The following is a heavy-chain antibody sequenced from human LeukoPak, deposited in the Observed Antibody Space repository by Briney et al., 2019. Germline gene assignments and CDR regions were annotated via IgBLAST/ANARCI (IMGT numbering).Heavy chain of an antibody. D-gene: IGHD6-13*01. CDR3: ARGSSSWYLVFDP. J-gene: IGHJ5*02. Sequence: ASVKVSCKASGYTFTGYYMHWVRQAPGQGLEWMGWINPNSGGTNYAQKFQGRVTMTRDTSISTAYMELSRLRSDDTAVYYCARGSSSWYLVFDPWGQGTLVTVSS. CDR1: GYTFTGYY. V-gene: IGHV1-2*02. CDR2: INPNSGGT.